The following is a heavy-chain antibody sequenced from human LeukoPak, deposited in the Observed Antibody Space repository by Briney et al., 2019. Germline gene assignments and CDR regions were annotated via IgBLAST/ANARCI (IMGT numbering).Heavy chain of an antibody. CDR3: ARNVVGAPSDY. CDR1: GGSFSGYY. Sequence: SETLSLTCAVYGGSFSGYYWSWIRQPPGKGLEWIGEINHSGSTNYNPSLKSRVTISVDTSKNQFSLKLSSVTAADTAMYYCARNVVGAPSDYWGQGTLVTVSS. CDR2: INHSGST. V-gene: IGHV4-34*01. J-gene: IGHJ4*02. D-gene: IGHD1-26*01.